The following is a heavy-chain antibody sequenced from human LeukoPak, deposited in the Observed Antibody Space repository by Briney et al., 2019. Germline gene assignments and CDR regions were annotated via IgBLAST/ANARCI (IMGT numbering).Heavy chain of an antibody. Sequence: QPGGSLRLSCAASGFTFDDYTMHWVRQAPGKGLEWVSLISWDGGSTYYADSVKGRFTISRDNSKNSLYLQMNSLRTEDTALYYCARGILTGYYLFDYWGQGTLVTVSS. V-gene: IGHV3-43*01. D-gene: IGHD3-9*01. J-gene: IGHJ4*02. CDR1: GFTFDDYT. CDR3: ARGILTGYYLFDY. CDR2: ISWDGGST.